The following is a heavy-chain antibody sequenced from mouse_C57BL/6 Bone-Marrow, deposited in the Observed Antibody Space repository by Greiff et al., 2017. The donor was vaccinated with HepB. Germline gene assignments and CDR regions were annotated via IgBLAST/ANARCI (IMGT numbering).Heavy chain of an antibody. CDR2: IYPGSGST. J-gene: IGHJ3*01. CDR3: ARSITTASSPEGFAY. CDR1: GYTFTSYW. V-gene: IGHV1-55*01. Sequence: QVQLKQPGAELVKPGASVKMSCKASGYTFTSYWITWVKQRPGQGLEWIGDIYPGSGSTNYNEKFKSKATLTVDTSSSTAYMQLSSLTSEDSAVYYCARSITTASSPEGFAYWGKGTLVTVSA. D-gene: IGHD1-1*01.